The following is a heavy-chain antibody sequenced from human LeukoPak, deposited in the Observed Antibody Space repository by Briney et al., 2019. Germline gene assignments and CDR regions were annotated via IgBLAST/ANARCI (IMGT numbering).Heavy chain of an antibody. CDR3: VREGEGPLSKDFDY. CDR2: IGPHSTFT. Sequence: ASVKVSCKSSGFTFTDHYIHWVRQGPGQGLEWMGYIGPHSTFTSSPQEFQGRVTMTRDASMSTAYMGLTRLTSDDTAVYYCVREGEGPLSKDFDYWGQGTLVTVSS. CDR1: GFTFTDHY. J-gene: IGHJ4*02. V-gene: IGHV1-2*02. D-gene: IGHD2/OR15-2a*01.